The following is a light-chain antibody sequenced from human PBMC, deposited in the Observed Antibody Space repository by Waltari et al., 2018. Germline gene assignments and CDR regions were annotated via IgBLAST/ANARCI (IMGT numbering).Light chain of an antibody. CDR1: SSDIGLNNY. CDR3: TSNAGTTGV. V-gene: IGLV2-8*01. Sequence: QSALTQPPSASGSPGQSVTISCTGTSSDIGLNNYVSWYQQHPGKAPKLIIYEFSNRPSGVPDRFSGSKSGNTASLTGSGLQPEDEADYYCTSNAGTTGVFGSGTKVTVL. J-gene: IGLJ1*01. CDR2: EFS.